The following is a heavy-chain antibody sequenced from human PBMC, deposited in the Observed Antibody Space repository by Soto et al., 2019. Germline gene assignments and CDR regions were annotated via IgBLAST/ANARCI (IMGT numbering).Heavy chain of an antibody. CDR1: GFTLSDYY. CDR2: ISSSGSYI. D-gene: IGHD3-3*01. V-gene: IGHV3-11*04. Sequence: GGSLRLSCAASGFTLSDYYMSWIRQAPGKGLEWVSSISSSGSYIYYADSAKGRFTISRDNAKNSLYLQMNSLRAEDTAVYYCARDDEGTDFWSGYSGWFDPWGQGTLVTAPQ. CDR3: ARDDEGTDFWSGYSGWFDP. J-gene: IGHJ5*02.